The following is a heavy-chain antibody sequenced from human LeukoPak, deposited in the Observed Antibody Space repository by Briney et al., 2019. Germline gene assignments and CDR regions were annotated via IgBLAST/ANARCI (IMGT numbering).Heavy chain of an antibody. CDR1: GYSFSTYW. CDR2: NYFGDSDT. CDR3: ASGDSSGWSEYYFDY. V-gene: IGHV5-51*01. D-gene: IGHD6-19*01. J-gene: IGHJ4*02. Sequence: GESLKISCKGSGYSFSTYWIGWARHTPGKGLEWMGTNYFGDSDTRYSPSFQGQATTSAPKSISSAYLQWSSLKASDTAMYYCASGDSSGWSEYYFDYWGQGTLVTVSS.